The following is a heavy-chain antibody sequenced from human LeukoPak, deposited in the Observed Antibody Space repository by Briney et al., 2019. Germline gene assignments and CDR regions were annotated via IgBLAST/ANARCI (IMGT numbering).Heavy chain of an antibody. V-gene: IGHV3-48*03. J-gene: IGHJ4*02. CDR3: ARDRPWIPFDY. CDR1: GFTFSSYE. D-gene: IGHD5-12*01. Sequence: GGSLRPSCAASGFTFSSYEMNWVRQAPGKGLEWVSYISSSGSTIYYADSVKGRFTISRDNAKNSLYLQMNSLRAEDTAVYDCARDRPWIPFDYWGQGTLVTVSS. CDR2: ISSSGSTI.